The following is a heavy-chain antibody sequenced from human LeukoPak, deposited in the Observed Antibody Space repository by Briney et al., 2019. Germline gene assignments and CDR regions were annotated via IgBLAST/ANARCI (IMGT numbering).Heavy chain of an antibody. Sequence: GGSLRLSCEASGFTFRNYGMYWVRQAPGKGLKWVAVIWYDGSSENYADSVKGRFTISRDNSKNTLYLQMNSLRVEDTAVYYCARVEGRFYGSGSYRGFDYWGQGTLVTVSS. CDR3: ARVEGRFYGSGSYRGFDY. D-gene: IGHD3-10*01. V-gene: IGHV3-33*01. CDR2: IWYDGSSE. J-gene: IGHJ4*02. CDR1: GFTFRNYG.